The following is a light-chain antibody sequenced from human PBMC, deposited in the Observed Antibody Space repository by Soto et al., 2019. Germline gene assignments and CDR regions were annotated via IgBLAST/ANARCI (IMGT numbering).Light chain of an antibody. CDR2: VNS. J-gene: IGLJ1*01. CDR1: SSNIGAGYD. V-gene: IGLV1-40*01. CDR3: QSYDSSLSGYV. Sequence: QSVLTQPPSVSGAPGQRVTISCTGSSSNIGAGYDVRWYQQLPGTAPKLLIYVNSNRPSGVPGRFSGSKSGTSASLAITGLQAEDEADYYCQSYDSSLSGYVFGTGTKVTV.